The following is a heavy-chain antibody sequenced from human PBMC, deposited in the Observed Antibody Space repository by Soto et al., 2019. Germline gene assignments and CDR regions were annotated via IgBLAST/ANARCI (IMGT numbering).Heavy chain of an antibody. Sequence: SETLSLTCTVSGGSISSYYWSWIRQPPGKGLEWIGYIYYSGSTNYNPSLKSRVTISVDTSKNQFSLKLSSVTAADTAVYYCARHGGYRYGPDYWGQGTLVTVSS. CDR2: IYYSGST. D-gene: IGHD5-18*01. CDR3: ARHGGYRYGPDY. V-gene: IGHV4-59*08. J-gene: IGHJ4*02. CDR1: GGSISSYY.